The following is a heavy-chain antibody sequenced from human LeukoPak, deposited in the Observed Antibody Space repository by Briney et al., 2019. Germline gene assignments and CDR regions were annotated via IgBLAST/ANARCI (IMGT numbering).Heavy chain of an antibody. V-gene: IGHV2-5*01. CDR3: AHMYCSSITCPYYFDY. CDR1: GFSLSTSGVG. J-gene: IGHJ4*02. Sequence: SGPTLVNPTQTLTLTCTFSGFSLSTSGVGLGWLRQPPGKALEWLVLIYWNDDKRYSPSLNSRLTITKDTSKKQVVLSMTNMDPVDTATYYCAHMYCSSITCPYYFDYWGQGTLVTVSS. D-gene: IGHD2-2*01. CDR2: IYWNDDK.